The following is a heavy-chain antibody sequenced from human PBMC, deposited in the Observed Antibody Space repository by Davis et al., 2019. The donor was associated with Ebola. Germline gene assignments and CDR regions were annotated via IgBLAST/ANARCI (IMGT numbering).Heavy chain of an antibody. CDR1: GFTFSSSW. CDR3: ARNGYYHGLDV. J-gene: IGHJ6*02. V-gene: IGHV3-74*01. Sequence: PGGSLRLSCAASGFTFSSSWMHWVRHAPGKGLVWVSLINNDGSITTYADSVKGRFTISRDNAKNSLYLQLNSLRADDTAVYYCARNGYYHGLDVWGQGTSVTVSS. CDR2: INNDGSIT.